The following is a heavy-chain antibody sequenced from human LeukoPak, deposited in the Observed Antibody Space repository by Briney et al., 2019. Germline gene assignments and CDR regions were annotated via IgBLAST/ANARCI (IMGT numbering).Heavy chain of an antibody. CDR1: GYTFTSYG. CDR3: ARVSRGFDL. Sequence: ASVKVSCKAAGYTFTSYGISWVRQAPGQGLEWMGWISAYNGNTNYAQKLQDRGTMNTDTSTSTAYMEVRNLRSDDSAVYYCARVSRGFDLWGQGTLVTVSS. CDR2: ISAYNGNT. V-gene: IGHV1-18*01. J-gene: IGHJ5*02. D-gene: IGHD3-10*01.